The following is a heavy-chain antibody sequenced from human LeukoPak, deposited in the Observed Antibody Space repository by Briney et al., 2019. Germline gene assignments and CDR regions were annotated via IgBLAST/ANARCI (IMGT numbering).Heavy chain of an antibody. V-gene: IGHV4-4*07. J-gene: IGHJ4*02. Sequence: SETLSLTCTVSGGSITSYYWSWIRQSAGKGLEWIGRIYITGSTTYNPSLRSRVTMSLDTSKNQFSLKLSSVTAADTAVYYCARGPRDDYGDTVPFDYWGQGTLVTVSS. CDR1: GGSITSYY. D-gene: IGHD4-17*01. CDR2: IYITGST. CDR3: ARGPRDDYGDTVPFDY.